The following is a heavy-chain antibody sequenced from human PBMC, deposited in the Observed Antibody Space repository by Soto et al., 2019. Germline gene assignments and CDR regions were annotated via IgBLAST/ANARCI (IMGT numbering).Heavy chain of an antibody. CDR2: ISYDGSNK. CDR1: GFTFSSYA. D-gene: IGHD1-1*01. J-gene: IGHJ6*02. Sequence: QVQLVESGGGVVQPGRSLRLSCAASGFTFSSYAMHWVRQAPGKGLEWVAVISYDGSNKYYADSVKGRFTISRDNSKNTLYLHMNSLRAEDTAVYYCARDRLRYTWNDFPYYYYGMDVWGQGTTVTVSS. V-gene: IGHV3-30-3*01. CDR3: ARDRLRYTWNDFPYYYYGMDV.